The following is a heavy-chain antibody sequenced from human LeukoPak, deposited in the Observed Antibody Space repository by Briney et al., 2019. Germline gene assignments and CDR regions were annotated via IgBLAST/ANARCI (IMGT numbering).Heavy chain of an antibody. J-gene: IGHJ4*02. CDR3: SRTYYDTTGPPGY. CDR1: GFTFSSYW. CDR2: LNIDGSST. V-gene: IGHV3-74*01. D-gene: IGHD3-22*01. Sequence: GGSLRLSCAASGFTFSSYWMHWVRHAPGKGLVWVSLLNIDGSSTSYADSVKGRFTISRDNAKDTLYLRMNSLRVEDTAVYYCSRTYYDTTGPPGYWGQGTLVTVSS.